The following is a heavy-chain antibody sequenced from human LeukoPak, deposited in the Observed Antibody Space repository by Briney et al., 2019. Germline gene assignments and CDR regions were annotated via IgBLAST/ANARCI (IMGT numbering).Heavy chain of an antibody. CDR3: ASTNDFGDYVGA. Sequence: SQTLSLTCAISGGSISSGGYYWSWIRQPPGKGLEWIGYMYHGGSTYYNPSLESRVTISVDRSKNQFSLKLSSVTAADTAVYYCASTNDFGDYVGAWGQGTLVTVSS. D-gene: IGHD4-17*01. CDR1: GGSISSGGYY. V-gene: IGHV4-30-2*01. CDR2: MYHGGST. J-gene: IGHJ5*02.